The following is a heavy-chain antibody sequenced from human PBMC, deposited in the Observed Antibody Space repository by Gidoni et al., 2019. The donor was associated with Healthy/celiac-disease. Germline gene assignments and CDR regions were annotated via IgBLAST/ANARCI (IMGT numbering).Heavy chain of an antibody. CDR2: ISYDGSNK. D-gene: IGHD4-17*01. Sequence: QVQLVESGGGVVQPGRSLRLSCAASGFTFSRYAMHWVRQAPGKGLEWVAVISYDGSNKYYADSVKGRFTISRDKSKNTLYLQMNSLRAEDTAVYYCARERPDYGYDYGMDVWGQGTTVTVSS. CDR3: ARERPDYGYDYGMDV. CDR1: GFTFSRYA. J-gene: IGHJ6*02. V-gene: IGHV3-30-3*01.